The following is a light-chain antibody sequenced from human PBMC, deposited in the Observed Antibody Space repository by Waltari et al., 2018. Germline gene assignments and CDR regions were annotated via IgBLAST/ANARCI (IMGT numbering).Light chain of an antibody. CDR2: DAS. V-gene: IGKV3-11*01. Sequence: EIVVTQSPATLSLSAGERATLSCRASQSVSSYLAWYQQKPGQAPRLLIYDASNRATGIPARFSGSVSGTDFTLTISSLEPEDFAVYYCQPRSNWPPYTFGQGTKLEIK. J-gene: IGKJ2*01. CDR1: QSVSSY. CDR3: QPRSNWPPYT.